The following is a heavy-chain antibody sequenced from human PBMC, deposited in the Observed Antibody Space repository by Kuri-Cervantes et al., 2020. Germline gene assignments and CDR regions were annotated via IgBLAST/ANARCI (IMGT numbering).Heavy chain of an antibody. CDR1: GFTFSDYY. Sequence: GGSLRLSCAASGFTFSDYYMSWIRQAPGKGLEWVAVIWYDGSNKYYADSVKGRFTISRDNSKNTLYLQMNSLRAEDTAVYYCARDLSRDGYNYEGDYWGQGTLVTVSS. D-gene: IGHD5-24*01. CDR3: ARDLSRDGYNYEGDY. CDR2: IWYDGSNK. V-gene: IGHV3-33*08. J-gene: IGHJ4*02.